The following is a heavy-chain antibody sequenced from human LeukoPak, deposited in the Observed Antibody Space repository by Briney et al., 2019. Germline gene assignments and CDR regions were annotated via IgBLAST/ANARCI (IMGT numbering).Heavy chain of an antibody. CDR2: IYTSGST. CDR1: GGSFSSYY. Sequence: PSETLSLTCTVSGGSFSSYYWSWIRQPAGKGLEWIGRIYTSGSTNYNPSLKSRVTMSVDTSKNQFSLKLSSVIAADTALYYCARDDPIRYCSSTSCYALDYWGQGTLVTVSS. V-gene: IGHV4-4*07. D-gene: IGHD2-2*01. CDR3: ARDDPIRYCSSTSCYALDY. J-gene: IGHJ4*02.